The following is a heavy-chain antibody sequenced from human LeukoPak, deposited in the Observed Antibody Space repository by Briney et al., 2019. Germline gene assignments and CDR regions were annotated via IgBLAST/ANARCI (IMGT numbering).Heavy chain of an antibody. Sequence: GRSLRLSCAASGFTFSSYGMHWVRQAPGKGLEWVAVISYDGSNKYYADSVKGRFTISRDNSKNTLYLQMNSLRAEDTGVYYCAKDQQGFDYWGQGTLVTVSS. D-gene: IGHD6-13*01. V-gene: IGHV3-30*18. J-gene: IGHJ4*02. CDR3: AKDQQGFDY. CDR2: ISYDGSNK. CDR1: GFTFSSYG.